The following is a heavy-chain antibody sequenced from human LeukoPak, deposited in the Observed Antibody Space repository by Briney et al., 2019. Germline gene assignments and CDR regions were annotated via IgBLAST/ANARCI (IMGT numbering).Heavy chain of an antibody. Sequence: ASVKVSCKASGGTFSSYAISWVRQAPGQGLEWMGIINPSGDSTSYAQKFQGRVTVTRDTSTSALYMELGSLTSEDTALYYCARAHTSAPGTLFDYWGQGTLVTVSS. V-gene: IGHV1-46*01. CDR1: GGTFSSYA. D-gene: IGHD3-3*01. CDR3: ARAHTSAPGTLFDY. CDR2: INPSGDST. J-gene: IGHJ4*02.